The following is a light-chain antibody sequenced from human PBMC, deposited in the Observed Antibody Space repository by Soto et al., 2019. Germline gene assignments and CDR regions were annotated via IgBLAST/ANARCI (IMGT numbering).Light chain of an antibody. J-gene: IGKJ1*01. Sequence: DVQMTQSPSSLSASVGDSVTIACRASQTVSKFVNXYQQKPGKVPDLLIYSASTLYSGVPSRFSGSGSGTEFTLTISNLQPEDFAVYYCQQYGSSGTFGQGTKVDIK. CDR3: QQYGSSGT. V-gene: IGKV1-39*01. CDR1: QTVSKF. CDR2: SAS.